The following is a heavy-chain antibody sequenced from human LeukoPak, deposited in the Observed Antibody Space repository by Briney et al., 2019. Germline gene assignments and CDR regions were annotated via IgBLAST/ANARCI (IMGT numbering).Heavy chain of an antibody. D-gene: IGHD5-18*01. Sequence: SETLSLTCTVSGGSISSYYWSWIRQPPGKGLEWIGYIYYSGSTNYNPSLKSRVTISVDTSKNQFSLKLSSVTAADTAVYYCARDGYSYGYYEAWGQGTLVTVSS. J-gene: IGHJ5*02. CDR1: GGSISSYY. CDR2: IYYSGST. CDR3: ARDGYSYGYYEA. V-gene: IGHV4-59*01.